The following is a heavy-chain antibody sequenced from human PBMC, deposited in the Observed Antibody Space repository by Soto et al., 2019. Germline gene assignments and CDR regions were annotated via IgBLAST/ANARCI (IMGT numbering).Heavy chain of an antibody. V-gene: IGHV4-30-2*01. Sequence: QLQLQESGSGLVKPSQTLSLTCAVSGGSISSGGYSWNWIRQPLGKGLEWIGDIKHSGSTYYNPSLKSRVTISVDKSKNQFSLKLTSVTAADTAVYYCARDQLEGNWFDPWGQGTLVTVSS. CDR3: ARDQLEGNWFDP. CDR1: GGSISSGGYS. J-gene: IGHJ5*02. D-gene: IGHD1-1*01. CDR2: IKHSGST.